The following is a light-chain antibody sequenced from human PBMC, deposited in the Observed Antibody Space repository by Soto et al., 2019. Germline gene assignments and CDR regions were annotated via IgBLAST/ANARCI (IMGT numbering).Light chain of an antibody. CDR2: EDN. V-gene: IGLV6-57*03. CDR3: QSYDSSNHEV. CDR1: SGSIASNY. J-gene: IGLJ3*02. Sequence: NFTLTQPHSVSESPGKTVTISCTRSSGSIASNYVQWYQQRPGSAPTTVIYEDNQRPSGVPDRFSGSIDSSSNSASLTISGLKTEDEADYYCQSYDSSNHEVFGGGTKVTVL.